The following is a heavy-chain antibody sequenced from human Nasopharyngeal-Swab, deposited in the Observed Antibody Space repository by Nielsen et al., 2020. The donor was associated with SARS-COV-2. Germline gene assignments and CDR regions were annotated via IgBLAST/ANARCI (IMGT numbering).Heavy chain of an antibody. CDR2: ISYDGSNK. D-gene: IGHD2-2*01. V-gene: IGHV3-30*03. CDR1: GFSFNNYG. J-gene: IGHJ4*02. Sequence: SLKISCSASGFSFNNYGMHWVRQAPGKGLEWVAVISYDGSNKYYADSVKGRFTISRDNSKNTLYLQMNSLRAEDTAVYYCAGQLPGRQFDYWGQGTLVTVSS. CDR3: AGQLPGRQFDY.